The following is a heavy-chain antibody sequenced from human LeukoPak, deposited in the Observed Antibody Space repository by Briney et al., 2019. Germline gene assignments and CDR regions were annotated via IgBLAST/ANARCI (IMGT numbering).Heavy chain of an antibody. CDR3: ATSVVPYCSGGSCSGIYYYYMDV. Sequence: ASVKVSCKVSGYTLTELSMHWVRQAPGKGLEWMGGFDPEDGGTIYAQKFQGRVTMTEDTSTDTAYMELSSLRSEDTAVYYCATSVVPYCSGGSCSGIYYYYMDVWGKGTTVTVSS. V-gene: IGHV1-24*01. CDR1: GYTLTELS. CDR2: FDPEDGGT. J-gene: IGHJ6*03. D-gene: IGHD2-15*01.